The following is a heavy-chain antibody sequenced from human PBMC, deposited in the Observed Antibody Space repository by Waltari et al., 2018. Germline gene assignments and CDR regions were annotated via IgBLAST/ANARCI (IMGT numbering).Heavy chain of an antibody. J-gene: IGHJ6*02. CDR3: AKAFARYCSSYDCYYGMDV. V-gene: IGHV3-9*01. Sequence: EVQLVESGGGWVQPGRSLRLSCVVSGFPFDEYAMHWVRQAPGKGLEWVAGIRWTSDNIGYADSVKGRFTIYRDNARNSLYLQMTSLRSEDTALYYCAKAFARYCSSYDCYYGMDVWGQGTTVTVSS. D-gene: IGHD2-15*01. CDR1: GFPFDEYA. CDR2: IRWTSDNI.